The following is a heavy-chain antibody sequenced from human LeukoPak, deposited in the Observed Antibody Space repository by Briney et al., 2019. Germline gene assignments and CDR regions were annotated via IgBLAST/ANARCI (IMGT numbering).Heavy chain of an antibody. CDR2: IYPGDSDT. CDR1: GYSFTSYW. D-gene: IGHD3-10*01. V-gene: IGHV5-51*01. J-gene: IGHJ6*02. CDR3: ARALLWFGESHYGMDV. Sequence: GESLKISCKGSGYSFTSYWIGWVRQMPGKGLEWMGIIYPGDSDTRYSPSFQGRVTISADKSISTAYLQWSSLKASDTAMYYCARALLWFGESHYGMDVWGQGTTVTVSS.